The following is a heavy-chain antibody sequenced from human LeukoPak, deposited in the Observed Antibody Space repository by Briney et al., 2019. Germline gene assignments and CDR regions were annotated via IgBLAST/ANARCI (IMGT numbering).Heavy chain of an antibody. D-gene: IGHD3-9*01. CDR3: AKSPDYYDILTGPRTDAFDI. CDR2: ISGSGGST. CDR1: GFTFSSYW. Sequence: PGGSLRLSCAASGFTFSSYWMSWVRQAPGKGLEWVSAISGSGGSTYYADSVKGRFTISRDNSKNTLYLQMNSLRAEDTAVYYCAKSPDYYDILTGPRTDAFDIWGQGTMVTVSS. V-gene: IGHV3-23*01. J-gene: IGHJ3*02.